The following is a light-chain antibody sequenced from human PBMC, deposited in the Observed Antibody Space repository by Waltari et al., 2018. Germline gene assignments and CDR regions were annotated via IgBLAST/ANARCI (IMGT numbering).Light chain of an antibody. CDR2: GAS. CDR3: QQYNSPKT. CDR1: QSVRRGF. J-gene: IGKJ2*01. V-gene: IGKV3-20*01. Sequence: IFLTQSPDSLSLSPGERATLSCRASQSVRRGFLAWYQQKPGLPPRLLIYGASTRATGIPDRFSASGSGTDFTLTINRLEPEDFAVYYCQQYNSPKTFGQGTKLEIK.